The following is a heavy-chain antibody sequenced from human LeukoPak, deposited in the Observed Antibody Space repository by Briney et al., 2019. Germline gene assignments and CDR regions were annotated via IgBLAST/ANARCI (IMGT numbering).Heavy chain of an antibody. CDR3: ARRDKYCSSTSCYAIGFDP. V-gene: IGHV1-46*01. Sequence: ASVKVSCKASGYTFTSYCMHWVRQAPGQGLEWMGIINPSGGSTSYAQKFQGRVTMTRDTSTSTVYMELSSLRSEDTAVYYCARRDKYCSSTSCYAIGFDPWGQGTLVTVSS. D-gene: IGHD2-2*01. CDR2: INPSGGST. CDR1: GYTFTSYC. J-gene: IGHJ5*02.